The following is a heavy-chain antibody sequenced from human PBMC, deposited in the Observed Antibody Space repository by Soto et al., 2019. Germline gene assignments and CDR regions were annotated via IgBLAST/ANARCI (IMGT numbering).Heavy chain of an antibody. J-gene: IGHJ4*02. Sequence: QITLKESGPSPVKPTQTLTVTCTFSGFSLSNSGVGVAWIRQPPGKALEWLALIYGDNDKRYSPSLKTRLTXTXXXTXXQVVLTMTNMDPVDTATYYCAHCTLHDYGDYDPGTSHVFDSWGQGTLVTVSS. D-gene: IGHD4-17*01. CDR3: AHCTLHDYGDYDPGTSHVFDS. CDR2: IYGDNDK. CDR1: GFSLSNSGVG. V-gene: IGHV2-5*02.